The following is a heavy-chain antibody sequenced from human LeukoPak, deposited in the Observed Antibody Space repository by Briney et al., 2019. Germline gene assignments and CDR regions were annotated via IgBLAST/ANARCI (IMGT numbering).Heavy chain of an antibody. J-gene: IGHJ4*02. D-gene: IGHD3-10*01. CDR3: ATVPSNYYGSGSSLDY. Sequence: ASVKVSCKVSGYTLAELSMHWVRQAPGKGLEWMGGFDPEDGETIYAQKFQGRVTMTEDTSTDTAYMELSSLRSEDTAVYYCATVPSNYYGSGSSLDYWGQGTLVTVSS. V-gene: IGHV1-24*01. CDR1: GYTLAELS. CDR2: FDPEDGET.